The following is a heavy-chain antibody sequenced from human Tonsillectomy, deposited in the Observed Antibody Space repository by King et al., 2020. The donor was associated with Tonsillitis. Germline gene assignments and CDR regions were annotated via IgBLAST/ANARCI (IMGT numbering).Heavy chain of an antibody. Sequence: QLVQSGGDLIQPGGSLRLSCAASGFTFSNYAMSWVRQAPGKGLEWVSGISGSGGGTYYADSVKGRFTISRDNSKSTLYLQMNSLRTEDTAVYYCAKDLREHYSYYYDLDVWGQGTAVTVSS. CDR3: AKDLREHYSYYYDLDV. CDR2: ISGSGGGT. V-gene: IGHV3-23*04. J-gene: IGHJ6*02. CDR1: GFTFSNYA.